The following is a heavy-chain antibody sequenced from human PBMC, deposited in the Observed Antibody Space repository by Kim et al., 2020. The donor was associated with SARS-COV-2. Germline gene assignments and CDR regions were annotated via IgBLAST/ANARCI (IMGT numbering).Heavy chain of an antibody. J-gene: IGHJ6*02. CDR2: INSDGSST. CDR3: ARGLMVPATISLGYYYYYVGMDV. V-gene: IGHV3-74*01. Sequence: GGSLRLSCAASGFTFSSYWMHWVRQAPGKGLVWVSRINSDGSSTSYADSVKGRFTISRDNAKNTMYLQMNSLRAEDTAVYYSARGLMVPATISLGYYYYYVGMDVWGRGTTVTVSS. D-gene: IGHD2-2*02. CDR1: GFTFSSYW.